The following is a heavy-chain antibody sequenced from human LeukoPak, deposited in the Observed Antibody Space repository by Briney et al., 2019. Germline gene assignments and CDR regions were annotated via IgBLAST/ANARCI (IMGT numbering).Heavy chain of an antibody. CDR1: GGSISSYY. Sequence: SETLSLTCTVSGGSISSYYWSWIRQPPGKGLEWIGYIYYSGSTNYNPSLKSRVTISVDTSKNQFSLKLSSVTAADTAVYYCARDGIVRAGNYGSYCYYGMDVWGQGTTVTVSS. D-gene: IGHD1-26*01. CDR3: ARDGIVRAGNYGSYCYYGMDV. J-gene: IGHJ6*02. V-gene: IGHV4-59*01. CDR2: IYYSGST.